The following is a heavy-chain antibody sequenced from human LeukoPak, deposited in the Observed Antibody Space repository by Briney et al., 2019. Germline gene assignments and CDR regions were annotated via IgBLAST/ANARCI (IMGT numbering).Heavy chain of an antibody. CDR2: IDPSDSYT. CDR3: AIKYYYYYGMDV. CDR1: GYSFTSYW. Sequence: GESLKISCKGSGYSFTSYWISWVRQMPGKGLEWMGRIDPSDSYTNYSPSFQGHVTTSADESISTAYLQWSSLKASDTAMYYCAIKYYYYYGMDVWGQGTTVTVSS. J-gene: IGHJ6*02. V-gene: IGHV5-10-1*01.